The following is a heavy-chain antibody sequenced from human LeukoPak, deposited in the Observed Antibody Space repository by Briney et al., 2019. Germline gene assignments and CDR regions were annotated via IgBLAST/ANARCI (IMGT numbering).Heavy chain of an antibody. CDR1: GDSVSSTNVG. J-gene: IGHJ3*02. D-gene: IGHD1-14*01. CDR3: ARGTAFDI. Sequence: SQTLSLTCAISGDSVSSTNVGWNWIRQSPSSGLEWLGRTYYKSQFYNDYADSVKGRITITPDTSKNQFSLQLSSLTPDDTAVYYCARGTAFDIWGQGTMVTVSS. V-gene: IGHV6-1*01. CDR2: TYYKSQFYN.